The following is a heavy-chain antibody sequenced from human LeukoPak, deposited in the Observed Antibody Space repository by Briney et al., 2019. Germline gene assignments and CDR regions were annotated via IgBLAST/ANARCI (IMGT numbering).Heavy chain of an antibody. Sequence: SETLSLTCAVYGGSFSGYYWSWIRQPPGKGLEWIGEINHSGSTNYNPSLKSRVTISVDTSKNQFSLKLSSVTAADTAVYYCARIPAAIFYYYYMDVWGKGTTVTIS. CDR2: INHSGST. V-gene: IGHV4-34*01. J-gene: IGHJ6*03. D-gene: IGHD2-2*01. CDR3: ARIPAAIFYYYYMDV. CDR1: GGSFSGYY.